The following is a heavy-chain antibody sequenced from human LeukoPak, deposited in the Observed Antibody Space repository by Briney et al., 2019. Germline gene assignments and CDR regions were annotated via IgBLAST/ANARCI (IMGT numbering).Heavy chain of an antibody. CDR3: ARGYDFWSGPFDY. Sequence: SVKVSCKASGGTFSSYAISWVRQAPGQGLEWMGGIIPIFGTANYAQKFQGRVTITTDESTSTAYMELSSLRSEDTAVYYCARGYDFWSGPFDYWGQGTLVTVSS. V-gene: IGHV1-69*05. CDR2: IIPIFGTA. J-gene: IGHJ4*02. D-gene: IGHD3-3*01. CDR1: GGTFSSYA.